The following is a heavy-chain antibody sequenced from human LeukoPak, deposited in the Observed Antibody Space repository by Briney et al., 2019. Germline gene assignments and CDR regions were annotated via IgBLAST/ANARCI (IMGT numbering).Heavy chain of an antibody. V-gene: IGHV3-66*01. CDR3: ARVPQRRVQGVASPYFGMDV. Sequence: PGGSLRPSCAASGFTVSSNYMSWVRQAPGKGLEWVSVIYSGGSTYYADSVKGRFTISRDNSKNTRYLQMNSLRAEDTAVYYCARVPQRRVQGVASPYFGMDVWGQGTTVTVSS. CDR2: IYSGGST. CDR1: GFTVSSNY. D-gene: IGHD3-10*01. J-gene: IGHJ6*02.